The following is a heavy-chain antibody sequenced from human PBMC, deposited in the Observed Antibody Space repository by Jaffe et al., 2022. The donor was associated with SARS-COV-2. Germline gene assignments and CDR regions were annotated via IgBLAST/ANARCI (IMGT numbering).Heavy chain of an antibody. J-gene: IGHJ4*02. V-gene: IGHV2-5*01. CDR2: VWYNDDK. Sequence: QITLEESGPTLVKPTQTLTLTCTFSGFSLNTGGVGVGWIRQPPGGALEWLALVWYNDDKHYSPSLTSRLTISKDTSKNQVVLTMTNMDPVDTATYYCAFRLDSNYFHYWGQGTLVTVSS. CDR3: AFRLDSNYFHY. D-gene: IGHD4-4*01. CDR1: GFSLNTGGVG.